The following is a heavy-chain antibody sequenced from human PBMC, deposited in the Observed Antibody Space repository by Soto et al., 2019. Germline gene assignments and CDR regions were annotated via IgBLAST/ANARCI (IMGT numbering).Heavy chain of an antibody. CDR1: GYTFTSYG. CDR2: ISAYSGNT. J-gene: IGHJ4*02. Sequence: QVQLVQSGAEVKKPGASVKVSCKASGYTFTSYGISWVRQAPGQGLEWMGWISAYSGNTHYAQKVQGRVTMTTDTSTSTGYMEPRSLRSDDTAVYYCARDLAAGMIDYWGQGTLVTVSS. V-gene: IGHV1-18*01. D-gene: IGHD6-13*01. CDR3: ARDLAAGMIDY.